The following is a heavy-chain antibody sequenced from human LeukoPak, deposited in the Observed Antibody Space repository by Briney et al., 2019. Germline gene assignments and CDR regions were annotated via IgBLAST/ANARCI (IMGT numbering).Heavy chain of an antibody. CDR1: GFTFSNHW. CDR3: SRDANYYDSSRHYFDAFDI. CDR2: IRGDGSVK. V-gene: IGHV3-7*01. J-gene: IGHJ3*02. Sequence: GGSLRLSCVASGFTFSNHWMNWVRQAPGKGLEWVANIRGDGSVKYLLDSVKGRFTISRDNVKNSLSLEMNNLRAEDTAVYYCSRDANYYDSSRHYFDAFDIWGQGTMVTVSS. D-gene: IGHD3-22*01.